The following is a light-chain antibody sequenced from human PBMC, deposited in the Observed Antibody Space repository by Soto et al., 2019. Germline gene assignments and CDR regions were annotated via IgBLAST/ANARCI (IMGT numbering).Light chain of an antibody. CDR3: QPYNQWPLS. CDR2: DAS. CDR1: QSIRGN. J-gene: IGKJ4*01. Sequence: EIVMTQSPDTLSVSPGERATLSCRASQSIRGNLAWYQQKPGQAPRLLIYDASTGATGIPDRFSASGSGTEFTLTISSLQSEDFAAYYCQPYNQWPLSFGGGTEVELK. V-gene: IGKV3-15*01.